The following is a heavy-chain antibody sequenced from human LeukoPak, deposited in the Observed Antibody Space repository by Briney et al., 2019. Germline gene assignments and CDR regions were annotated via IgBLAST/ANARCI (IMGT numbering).Heavy chain of an antibody. J-gene: IGHJ4*02. CDR3: ARGEVHYYGSGSYPRSPWDY. CDR2: INHSGST. Sequence: SETLSLTCAVYGGSFSGYYWSWIRQPPGKGLEWIGEINHSGSTNYNPSLKSRVTISVDTSKNQFSLKLSSVTAADTAVYYCARGEVHYYGSGSYPRSPWDYWGQGTLVTVSS. V-gene: IGHV4-34*01. CDR1: GGSFSGYY. D-gene: IGHD3-10*01.